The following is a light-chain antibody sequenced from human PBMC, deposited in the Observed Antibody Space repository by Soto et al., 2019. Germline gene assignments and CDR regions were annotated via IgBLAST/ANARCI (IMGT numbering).Light chain of an antibody. V-gene: IGLV1-40*01. CDR2: GNN. CDR3: QSFDSSLSAYV. J-gene: IGLJ1*01. Sequence: QSVLTQPPSVSGAPGQRVTISRTGSSSNIGAGRDVHWYQQLPGTAPRLLIYGNNNRPSGVPDRFSASKSGTSASLAITGLQAEEEADFYCQSFDSSLSAYVFGTGTKVTVL. CDR1: SSNIGAGRD.